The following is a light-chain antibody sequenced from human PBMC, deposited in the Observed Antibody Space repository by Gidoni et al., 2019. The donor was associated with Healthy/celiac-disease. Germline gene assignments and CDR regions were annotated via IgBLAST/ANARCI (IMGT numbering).Light chain of an antibody. CDR2: DAS. CDR1: QDISNY. CDR3: QQYDNLPYT. V-gene: IGKV1-33*01. Sequence: DIQMTQSPSSLSASVGDRVTITCQASQDISNYLNWYQQKPGKAPKLLIYDASNLETGVPSRVSGSGSGTDFTLTISSLQPEDIATYYCQQYDNLPYTFGQGTKLEIK. J-gene: IGKJ2*01.